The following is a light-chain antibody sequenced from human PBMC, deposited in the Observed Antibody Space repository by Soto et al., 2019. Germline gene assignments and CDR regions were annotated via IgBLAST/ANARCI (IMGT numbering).Light chain of an antibody. CDR1: SSNIDNYY. V-gene: IGLV1-51*01. Sequence: QSVLTQPPSVSAAPGQKVTISCSGSSSNIDNYYVSWYQQLPGTAPKLLIYDNNKRPSGIPDRFSGSKSGTSATLDITGLQTGDEADYYCGTYDSSLRDGVFGTGTKLTVL. CDR2: DNN. J-gene: IGLJ1*01. CDR3: GTYDSSLRDGV.